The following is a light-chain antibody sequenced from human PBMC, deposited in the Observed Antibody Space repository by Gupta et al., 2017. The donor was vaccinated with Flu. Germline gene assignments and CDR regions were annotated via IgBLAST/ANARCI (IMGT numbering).Light chain of an antibody. V-gene: IGKV3-20*01. CDR1: QTVFTS. CDR2: APS. CDR3: QQYATSPRT. J-gene: IGKJ1*01. Sequence: GERATLSCRASQTVFTSLAWYQQKPGQAPRLLIYAPSSRATDVPDRFSGSGSGTEFTLTISRLETEDFAVYYCQQYATSPRTFGQGTRVEIK.